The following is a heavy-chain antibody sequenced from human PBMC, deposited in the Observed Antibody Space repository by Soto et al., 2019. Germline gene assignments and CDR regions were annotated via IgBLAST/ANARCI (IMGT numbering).Heavy chain of an antibody. CDR3: AKALPRIAARPDVFEI. J-gene: IGHJ3*02. CDR1: GFTLSSYA. V-gene: IGHV3-23*01. D-gene: IGHD6-6*01. CDR2: ISGSGGST. Sequence: GGSLRLSCAASGFTLSSYAMSWVRQAPGKGLEWVSAISGSGGSTYYADSVKGRFTISRDNSKNTLYLQMNSLRAEDTAVYYCAKALPRIAARPDVFEIWGQGTMVTGSS.